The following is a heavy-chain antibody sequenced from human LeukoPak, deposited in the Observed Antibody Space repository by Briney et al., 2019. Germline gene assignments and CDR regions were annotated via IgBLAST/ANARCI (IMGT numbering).Heavy chain of an antibody. J-gene: IGHJ6*03. Sequence: GSLRLSCAASGFTFSSYEMNWIRQPPGKGLEWIGSIYYSGSTYYNPSLKSRVTISVDTSKNQFSLKLSSVTAADTAVYYCARTTEAHSWRTRYYDYYMDVWGKGTTVTVSS. CDR1: GFTFSSYE. V-gene: IGHV4-39*07. CDR3: ARTTEAHSWRTRYYDYYMDV. CDR2: IYYSGST. D-gene: IGHD6-13*01.